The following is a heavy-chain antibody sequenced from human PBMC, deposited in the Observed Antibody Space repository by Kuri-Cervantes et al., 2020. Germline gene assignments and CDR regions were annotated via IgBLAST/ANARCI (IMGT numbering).Heavy chain of an antibody. CDR1: GGSISSSNW. J-gene: IGHJ2*01. CDR3: ARANDCSSTSCKTTWYFDL. D-gene: IGHD2-2*01. Sequence: SETLSLTCAVSGGSISSSNWWSWVRQPPGKGLEWIGEIYHSGSTNYNPSLKSRFTISVDTSKNQFSLKLSSVTAADTAVYYCARANDCSSTSCKTTWYFDLWGRGTLVTVSS. CDR2: IYHSGST. V-gene: IGHV4-4*02.